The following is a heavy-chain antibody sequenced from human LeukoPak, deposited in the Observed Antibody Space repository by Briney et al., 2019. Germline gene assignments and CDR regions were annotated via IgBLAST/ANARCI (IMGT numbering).Heavy chain of an antibody. CDR2: IKQDGSEK. CDR1: GFTFSSYW. CDR3: ARDLAGITMTVRGGWAAFDI. J-gene: IGHJ3*02. D-gene: IGHD3-22*01. Sequence: GGSLRLSCAASGFTFSSYWMSWVRQAPGKGLEWVANIKQDGSEKYYVDSVKGRFTISRDNAKNSLYLQMNSLRAEDTAVYYCARDLAGITMTVRGGWAAFDIWGQGTMVTVSS. V-gene: IGHV3-7*01.